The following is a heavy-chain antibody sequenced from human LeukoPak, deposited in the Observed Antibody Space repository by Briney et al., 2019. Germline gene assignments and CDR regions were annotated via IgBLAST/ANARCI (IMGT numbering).Heavy chain of an antibody. Sequence: ASVKVSCKASGYTFTSYYMHWVRQAPGQGLEWMGIINPSGGSTSYAQKFQGRVTMTRDTSTSTVYMELSSLRSEDTAVYYRARGGYYDSSGFHTKDYWGQGTLVTVSS. CDR3: ARGGYYDSSGFHTKDY. V-gene: IGHV1-46*01. D-gene: IGHD3-22*01. CDR1: GYTFTSYY. J-gene: IGHJ4*02. CDR2: INPSGGST.